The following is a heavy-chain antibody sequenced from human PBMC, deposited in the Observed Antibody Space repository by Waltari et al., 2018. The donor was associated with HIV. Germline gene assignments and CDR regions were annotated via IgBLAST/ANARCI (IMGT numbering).Heavy chain of an antibody. V-gene: IGHV1-18*01. CDR1: DDTFPSCV. CDR2: ISGYNGNT. D-gene: IGHD6-19*01. Sequence: QGQLVQSGAAGKKPGPSLIVSCKASDDTFPSCVISWVRQAPGQGLEWMGWISGYNGNTNYAQDFQGRVTVTTDTSTSTAYMELRSLRSDDTAVYYCARGPDRWGSGWSFDYWGQGALVTVSS. J-gene: IGHJ4*02. CDR3: ARGPDRWGSGWSFDY.